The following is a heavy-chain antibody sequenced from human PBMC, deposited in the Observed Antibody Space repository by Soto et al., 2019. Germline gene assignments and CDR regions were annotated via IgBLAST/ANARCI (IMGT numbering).Heavy chain of an antibody. J-gene: IGHJ6*03. CDR3: ARRARPDFYYMDG. V-gene: IGHV3-64*01. CDR2: ISSNGVGT. D-gene: IGHD6-6*01. Sequence: EVQLVESGGDLAQPGGSLRLSCAASGFTLSNYAMDWVRQAPGKGLEYVSGISSNGVGTYYANSVQGRFTVSRDNSKNTVYLQMGYLRPEDTAVYYCARRARPDFYYMDGWGKGTTVTVS. CDR1: GFTLSNYA.